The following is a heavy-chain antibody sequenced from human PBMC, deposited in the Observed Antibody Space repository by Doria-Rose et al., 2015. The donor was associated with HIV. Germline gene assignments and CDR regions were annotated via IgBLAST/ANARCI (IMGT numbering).Heavy chain of an antibody. J-gene: IGHJ4*02. CDR2: ISSSSEYI. V-gene: IGHV3-21*03. D-gene: IGHD3-22*01. Sequence: EVQLLETGGGLVKPGGSLRLSCAASGFTFSRYSMNWVRQAPGKGLEWVSSISSSSEYIYYVDSVQGRFTTSRANAKNSVYLQMNSLRTEDTVVYYCARDHYDSGGYYRDWGQGTLVTVSS. CDR3: ARDHYDSGGYYRD. CDR1: GFTFSRYS.